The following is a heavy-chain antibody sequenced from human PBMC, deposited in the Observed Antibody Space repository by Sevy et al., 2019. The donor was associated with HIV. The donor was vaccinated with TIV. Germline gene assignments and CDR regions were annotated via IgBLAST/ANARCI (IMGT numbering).Heavy chain of an antibody. Sequence: ASVKVSCKASGYTFTSYGISWVRQAPGQGLEWMGWISAYNGNTNYAQKLQGRVTMTTDTSTSTAYMELRSLRSDDTAVYYCARDRSYYDSSGYYRGYYFDYWGRGTLVTVSS. D-gene: IGHD3-22*01. CDR3: ARDRSYYDSSGYYRGYYFDY. CDR2: ISAYNGNT. V-gene: IGHV1-18*04. CDR1: GYTFTSYG. J-gene: IGHJ4*02.